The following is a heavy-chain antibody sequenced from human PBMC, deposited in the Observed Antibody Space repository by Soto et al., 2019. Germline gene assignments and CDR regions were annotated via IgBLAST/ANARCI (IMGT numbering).Heavy chain of an antibody. CDR3: AREIYDFWSGYLDAFDI. V-gene: IGHV3-7*03. CDR1: GFTFSSYL. D-gene: IGHD3-3*01. J-gene: IGHJ3*02. Sequence: PGGSLRLSCAASGFTFSSYLMSWVRQAPGKGLEWVANIKQDGSEKYYVDSVKGRFTISRDNAKNSLYLQMNSLRAEDTAVYYCAREIYDFWSGYLDAFDIWGQGTMVTVSS. CDR2: IKQDGSEK.